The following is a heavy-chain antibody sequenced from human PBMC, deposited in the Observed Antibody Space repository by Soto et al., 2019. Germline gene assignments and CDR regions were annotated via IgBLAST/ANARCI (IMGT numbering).Heavy chain of an antibody. Sequence: SETLSLTCTISGGSISVYYWSWIRQSPRQGLEWIGYVYDNGRPYYSPSLKSRVTISAETSKTQISLKLTSATAADTAVYYCARGVGSSPPRYWGRGTLVTVS. CDR1: GGSISVYY. D-gene: IGHD3-9*01. CDR3: ARGVGSSPPRY. J-gene: IGHJ4*02. V-gene: IGHV4-59*01. CDR2: VYDNGRP.